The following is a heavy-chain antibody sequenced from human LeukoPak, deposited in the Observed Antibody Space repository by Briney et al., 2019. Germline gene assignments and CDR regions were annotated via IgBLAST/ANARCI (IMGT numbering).Heavy chain of an antibody. CDR3: AREGHAGGFDY. J-gene: IGHJ4*02. D-gene: IGHD3-10*01. V-gene: IGHV1-46*01. CDR1: GYTFTSYY. Sequence: ASVKVSCKASGYTFTSYYMHWVRQAPGQGLEWMGIINPSGGSTSYAQKFQGRVTMTRDMSTSTVYMELSSLRSEDTAVYYCAREGHAGGFDYWGQGTLVTVSS. CDR2: INPSGGST.